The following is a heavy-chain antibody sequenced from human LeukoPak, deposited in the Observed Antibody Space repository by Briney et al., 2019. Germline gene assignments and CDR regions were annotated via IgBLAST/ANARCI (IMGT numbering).Heavy chain of an antibody. Sequence: ASVKVSCKASGGTFSSYAISWVRQAPGQGLEWMGGIIPIFGTANYAQKFQGRVTITADKSTSTAYMELSSLRSEDTAVYYCARDLGCSGGSCYSGPSDYWGQGTLVTVSS. D-gene: IGHD2-15*01. CDR1: GGTFSSYA. J-gene: IGHJ4*02. CDR3: ARDLGCSGGSCYSGPSDY. CDR2: IIPIFGTA. V-gene: IGHV1-69*06.